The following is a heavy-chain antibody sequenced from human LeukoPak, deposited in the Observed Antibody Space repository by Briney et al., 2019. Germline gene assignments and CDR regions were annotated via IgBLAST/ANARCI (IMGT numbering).Heavy chain of an antibody. V-gene: IGHV1-2*02. Sequence: GASVKVSCKASGYTFTGYYIHWLRQAPGQGLEWMGWFNPNSGDTYPVQKFQGRVTVTRDTSISTAYMELSRLRSDDTAVYYCARASSLYYFDYWGQGTLVTVSS. CDR3: ARASSLYYFDY. CDR2: FNPNSGDT. CDR1: GYTFTGYY. J-gene: IGHJ4*02.